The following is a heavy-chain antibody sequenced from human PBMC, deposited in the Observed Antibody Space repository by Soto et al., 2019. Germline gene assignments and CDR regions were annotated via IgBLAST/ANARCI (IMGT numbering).Heavy chain of an antibody. J-gene: IGHJ3*02. Sequence: QFTLKESGPTLVKPTQSLTLTCTVSGFSLSGDGVGVGWIRQPPGKALEWLAVIYWDDDQRYSPSLKTRLTITKATSKNQVVRATTDLDPVDTATYQCADAFGGTSSPNDACDIWGQGTVVTVSS. V-gene: IGHV2-5*02. D-gene: IGHD3-3*02. CDR1: GFSLSGDGVG. CDR3: ADAFGGTSSPNDACDI. CDR2: IYWDDDQ.